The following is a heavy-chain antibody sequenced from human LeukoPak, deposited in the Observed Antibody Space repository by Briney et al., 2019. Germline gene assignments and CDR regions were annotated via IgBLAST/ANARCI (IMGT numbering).Heavy chain of an antibody. CDR2: ISSSSSTI. V-gene: IGHV3-48*01. CDR1: GFTFSSYS. CDR3: AKMVWGQQWFKYFES. J-gene: IGHJ4*02. Sequence: GGSLRLSCAASGFTFSSYSMNWVRQAPGKGLEWVSYISSSSSTIYYADSVKGRFTISRDNSKNTLYLQMNSLRAEDTAIYYCAKMVWGQQWFKYFESWGQGTLVTVSS. D-gene: IGHD5-18*01.